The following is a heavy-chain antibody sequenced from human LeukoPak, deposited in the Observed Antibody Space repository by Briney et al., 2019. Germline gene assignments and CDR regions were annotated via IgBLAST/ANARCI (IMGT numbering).Heavy chain of an antibody. CDR3: ARHQMPSPSWFDP. V-gene: IGHV4-59*08. D-gene: IGHD2-2*01. CDR1: GGSISSYY. Sequence: SETLSLTCTVSGGSISSYYWSWIRQPPGKGLEWIGYIFYRGSTNYNPSLKSRVTISVDTSKNQFSLKLTSVTAADTAMYYCARHQMPSPSWFDPWGQGTLVTVSS. CDR2: IFYRGST. J-gene: IGHJ5*02.